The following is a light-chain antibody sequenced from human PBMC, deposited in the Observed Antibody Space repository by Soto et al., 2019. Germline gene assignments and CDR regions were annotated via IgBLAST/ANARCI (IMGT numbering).Light chain of an antibody. J-gene: IGKJ1*01. CDR2: GAS. CDR1: QSVSSY. V-gene: IGKV3-20*01. CDR3: QQYGSSPRT. Sequence: EIVLTQSPATLSLSPWERATRSCRASQSVSSYLAWYQQKPGQAPRLLIYGASSRATGIPDRFSGSGSGTDFTLTISRLEPEDFAVYYCQQYGSSPRTFGQGTKVDIK.